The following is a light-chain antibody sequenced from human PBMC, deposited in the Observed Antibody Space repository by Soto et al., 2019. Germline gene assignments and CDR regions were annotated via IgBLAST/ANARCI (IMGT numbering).Light chain of an antibody. J-gene: IGKJ3*01. CDR2: EAS. V-gene: IGKV3-11*01. Sequence: EIVLTQSPATLSLSPGERATLSGRASQSVSSYLAWYQQKPGQAPRLLIYEASNRATGIPARLSGSGSGTDFTLTISSLEPEDFAVYYCQQRSNWPPLFTFGPGTKVDIK. CDR3: QQRSNWPPLFT. CDR1: QSVSSY.